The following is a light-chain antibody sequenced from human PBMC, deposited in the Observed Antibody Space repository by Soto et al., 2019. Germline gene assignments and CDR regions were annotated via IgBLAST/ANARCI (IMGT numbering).Light chain of an antibody. Sequence: IQTTHSTYTLPASVVGRAPITCRASQSISSWLAWYQQKPGKAPKLLIYDASSLESGVPSRFSGSGSGTEFTLTISSLQPDDFATYYCQQYNSYSLTFGGGTRLEIK. CDR3: QQYNSYSLT. CDR1: QSISSW. J-gene: IGKJ5*01. CDR2: DAS. V-gene: IGKV1-5*01.